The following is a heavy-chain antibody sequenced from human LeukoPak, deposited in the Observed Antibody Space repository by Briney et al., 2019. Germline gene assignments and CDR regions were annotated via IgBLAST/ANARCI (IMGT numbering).Heavy chain of an antibody. CDR2: IIPILGIA. J-gene: IGHJ4*02. Sequence: PRASVKVSCKASGGTFSSYAISWVRQAPGQGLEWMGRIIPILGIANYAQKFHGRVTITADKSTSTAYMELSSLRSEDTAVYYCARDRIAVAGIFDYWGQGTLVTVSS. CDR1: GGTFSSYA. V-gene: IGHV1-69*04. D-gene: IGHD6-19*01. CDR3: ARDRIAVAGIFDY.